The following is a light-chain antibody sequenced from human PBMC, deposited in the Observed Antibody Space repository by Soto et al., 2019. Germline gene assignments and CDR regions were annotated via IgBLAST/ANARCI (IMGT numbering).Light chain of an antibody. V-gene: IGKV3-20*01. Sequence: EIVLTQSPGTLSLSPGERATLSCRASQSVSSSFLAWYQQKPGQATRLLIYGASSRATGIPDRFGGSGSGTDVTLTISRLEPEDFAVYYCQQYGSSPQTFGQGTKVEIK. CDR1: QSVSSSF. CDR2: GAS. CDR3: QQYGSSPQT. J-gene: IGKJ1*01.